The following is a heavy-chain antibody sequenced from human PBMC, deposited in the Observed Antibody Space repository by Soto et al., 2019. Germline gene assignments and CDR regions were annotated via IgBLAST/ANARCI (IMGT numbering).Heavy chain of an antibody. CDR1: GYTVTGYY. CDR3: AAPEYRRAWTPFDY. V-gene: IGHV1-2*02. J-gene: IGHJ4*02. Sequence: QVHLVQSGTEVKNPGASVRVSCKVSGYTVTGYYVHWLRQAPGQGLEWMGWIDPRSGATKSARDFQGRVTMTSDTPTVTMYMELTRLTADDTPVYYCAAPEYRRAWTPFDYWGQGTLVTVTS. CDR2: IDPRSGAT. D-gene: IGHD1-1*01.